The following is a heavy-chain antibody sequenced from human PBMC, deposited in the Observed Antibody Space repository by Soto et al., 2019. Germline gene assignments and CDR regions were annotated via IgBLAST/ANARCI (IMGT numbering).Heavy chain of an antibody. CDR1: GGSISSSSYY. D-gene: IGHD5-18*01. CDR3: AGGGAYSYGYIGYYYYYMDV. CDR2: IYYSGST. V-gene: IGHV4-39*01. Sequence: SETLSLTCTVSGGSISSSSYYWGWIRQPPGKGLEWIGSIYYSGSTYYNPSLKIRVTISVDTSKNQFSLKLSSVAAADTAVYYFAGGGAYSYGYIGYYYYYMDVWGKGTTVTVSS. J-gene: IGHJ6*03.